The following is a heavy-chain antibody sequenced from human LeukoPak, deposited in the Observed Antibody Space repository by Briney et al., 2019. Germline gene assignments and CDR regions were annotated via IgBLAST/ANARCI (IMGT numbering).Heavy chain of an antibody. CDR2: IYPGDSDT. CDR1: GYSFTGYW. D-gene: IGHD2-2*01. Sequence: KTGESLKISCKGSGYSFTGYWIAWVRQMPGKGLEWMGIIYPGDSDTRYSPSFQGQVTISADKSISTTYLQWGSLKASDTAIYYCARRDSWDVVTPAVNFDYWGQGTLVTVSS. CDR3: ARRDSWDVVTPAVNFDY. V-gene: IGHV5-51*01. J-gene: IGHJ4*02.